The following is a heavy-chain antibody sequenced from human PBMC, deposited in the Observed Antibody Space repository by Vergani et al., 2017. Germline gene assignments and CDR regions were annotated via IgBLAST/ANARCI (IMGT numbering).Heavy chain of an antibody. CDR3: ASLQTRCCSSTSCYDWFDP. CDR2: IYYSGST. CDR1: GGSISSYY. Sequence: QVQLQESGPGLVKPSETLSLTCTVSGGSISSYYWSWIRQPPGKGLEWIGYIYYSGSTNYNPSLKSRVTISVDTSKNQFSLKLSSVTAADTAVYYCASLQTRCCSSTSCYDWFDPWGQGTLVTVSS. J-gene: IGHJ5*02. D-gene: IGHD2-2*01. V-gene: IGHV4-59*01.